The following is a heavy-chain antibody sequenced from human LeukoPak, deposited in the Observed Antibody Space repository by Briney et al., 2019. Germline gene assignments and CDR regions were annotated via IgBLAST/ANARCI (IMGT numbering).Heavy chain of an antibody. V-gene: IGHV3-11*04. D-gene: IGHD1-26*01. J-gene: IGHJ4*02. CDR2: ISSSGSTI. CDR1: GFTFSDYY. CDR3: ATISGSFEYLDY. Sequence: GGSLRLSCAASGFTFSDYYMSWIRQAPGKGLEWVSYISSSGSTIYYADSVKGRFTISRDNAKNSLYLQMNSLRVDDTAAYYCATISGSFEYLDYWGQGTLVTVSS.